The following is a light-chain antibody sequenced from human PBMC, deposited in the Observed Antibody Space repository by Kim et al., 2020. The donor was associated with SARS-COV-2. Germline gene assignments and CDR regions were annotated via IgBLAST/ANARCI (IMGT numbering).Light chain of an antibody. V-gene: IGKV3-20*01. J-gene: IGKJ1*01. CDR1: QTISSSY. Sequence: SPGDRDTLSCRASQTISSSYLAWYQQKPGQAPRLLIYGASRRATDTPDRFSGSGSGTDFTLTISRLEPEDFAVYYCHQFDKSPLTFGQGTKVDIK. CDR3: HQFDKSPLT. CDR2: GAS.